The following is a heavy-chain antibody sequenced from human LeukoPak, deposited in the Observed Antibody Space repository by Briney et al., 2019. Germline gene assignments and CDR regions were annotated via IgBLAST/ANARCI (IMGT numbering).Heavy chain of an antibody. Sequence: ASVKVSCKASGYTFTSYAMHWVRQAPGQRLEWMGWINAGNGNTKYSQKFQGRVTFTRDTSASTAYMELSRLRFEDTAVYYCARGGYHNHDSSGYYYFDYWGQGTLVTVSS. CDR2: INAGNGNT. D-gene: IGHD3-22*01. V-gene: IGHV1-3*01. CDR3: ARGGYHNHDSSGYYYFDY. CDR1: GYTFTSYA. J-gene: IGHJ4*02.